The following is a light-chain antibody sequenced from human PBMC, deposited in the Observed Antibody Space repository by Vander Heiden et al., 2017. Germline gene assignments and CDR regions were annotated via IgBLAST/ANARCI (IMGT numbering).Light chain of an antibody. J-gene: IGKJ3*01. V-gene: IGKV3-15*01. Sequence: EIVITQSPATLSVSPGERATLACTASQRVSSNFAWYQQKPGQAPRLLIYGASTRATGIPARFSGSGSGTEFTLTISSLQSEDFAVYYCQQYNNWPPYTFGPGTKVDIK. CDR1: QRVSSN. CDR2: GAS. CDR3: QQYNNWPPYT.